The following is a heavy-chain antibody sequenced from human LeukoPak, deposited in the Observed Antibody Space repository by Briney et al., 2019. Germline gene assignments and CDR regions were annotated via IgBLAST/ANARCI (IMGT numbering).Heavy chain of an antibody. Sequence: SVKVSCKASGGSFRNYVINWVRQVPGQGLEWMGGIIPIFGTTKYPQKVQGRVTITTDESKSTAYMDLSGLTSEDTGIYFCARVMSGGTSMVWDHYFYMDVWGKGTTVIVSS. CDR2: IIPIFGTT. CDR1: GGSFRNYV. V-gene: IGHV1-69*05. J-gene: IGHJ6*03. CDR3: ARVMSGGTSMVWDHYFYMDV. D-gene: IGHD2-15*01.